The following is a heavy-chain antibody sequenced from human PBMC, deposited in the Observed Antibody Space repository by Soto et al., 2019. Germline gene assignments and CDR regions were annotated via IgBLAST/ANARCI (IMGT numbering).Heavy chain of an antibody. CDR3: ARDGTRHRRPLDY. CDR1: GYTFSIYY. D-gene: IGHD6-13*01. Sequence: QVQLVQSGAEVKKPGASVKVSCKTSGYTFSIYYMHWVRQAPGQGLEWMGIINPSGDSANYAQKFPGRVTMTRDTSTTTVYMELSSLRSEDTAVYYCARDGTRHRRPLDYWGQGTLVTVSS. J-gene: IGHJ4*02. CDR2: INPSGDSA. V-gene: IGHV1-46*03.